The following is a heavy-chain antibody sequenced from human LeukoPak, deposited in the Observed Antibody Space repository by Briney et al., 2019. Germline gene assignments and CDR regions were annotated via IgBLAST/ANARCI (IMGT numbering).Heavy chain of an antibody. V-gene: IGHV3-23*01. J-gene: IGHJ4*02. CDR2: ISGSGGST. Sequence: PGGSLRLSCAASGFTFSSYAMSWVRQAPGKGLEWVAAISGSGGSTYYADSVKGRFTISRDNSKNTLYLQMNSLRAEDTAVYYCAKEEGDSGYPGWYYFDYWGQGTLVTVSS. D-gene: IGHD3-22*01. CDR3: AKEEGDSGYPGWYYFDY. CDR1: GFTFSSYA.